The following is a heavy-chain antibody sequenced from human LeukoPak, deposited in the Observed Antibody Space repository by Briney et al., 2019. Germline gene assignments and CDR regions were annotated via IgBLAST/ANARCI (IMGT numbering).Heavy chain of an antibody. CDR3: ASLTLGGSPPDNWFDP. V-gene: IGHV3-53*01. Sequence: GGSLRLSCAASGFTVSSNYMSWVRQAPGKGLEWVSVIYSGGSTYYADSVKGRFTISRDNSKNTLYLQMNSLRAEDTAVYYCASLTLGGSPPDNWFDPWGQGTLVTVSS. CDR2: IYSGGST. J-gene: IGHJ5*02. D-gene: IGHD3-10*01. CDR1: GFTVSSNY.